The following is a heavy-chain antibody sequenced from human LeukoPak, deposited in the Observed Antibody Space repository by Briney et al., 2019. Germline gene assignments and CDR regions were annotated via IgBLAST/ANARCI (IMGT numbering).Heavy chain of an antibody. CDR1: GYTFPNYY. CDR2: INPSTGGT. CDR3: ARDLDDTSRFLWGNYFDH. V-gene: IGHV1-46*01. D-gene: IGHD6-13*01. Sequence: VASVKVSCKASGYTFPNYYIHWVRQAPGQGLEWMAIINPSTGGTHYAQRFQGRVTVTRDTSTSTVYMELSSLRSEDTAVYYCARDLDDTSRFLWGNYFDHWGQGTLVTVSS. J-gene: IGHJ4*02.